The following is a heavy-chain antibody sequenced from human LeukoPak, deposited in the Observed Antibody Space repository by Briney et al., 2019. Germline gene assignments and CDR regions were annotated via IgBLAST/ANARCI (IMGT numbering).Heavy chain of an antibody. CDR3: AKLERYFDNDY. V-gene: IGHV3-23*01. D-gene: IGHD3-9*01. CDR1: EFTFSNFA. CDR2: ISGNGADT. J-gene: IGHJ4*02. Sequence: GGSLRLSCAASEFTFSNFAMSWVRQAPGKGLEWVSSISGNGADTYYADSVKGRFTISRDNSKNTLYLQMCSLRAEDTAVYYCAKLERYFDNDYWGQGTLVTVSS.